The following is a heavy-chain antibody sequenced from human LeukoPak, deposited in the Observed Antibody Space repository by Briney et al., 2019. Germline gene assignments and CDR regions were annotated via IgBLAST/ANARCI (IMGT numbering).Heavy chain of an antibody. Sequence: PGGSLRLSCAASGFTFSSYSMNWVRQAPGKGLVWVSSISSSSSYIYYADSVKGRFTISRDNAKNSLYLQMNSLRAEDTAVYYCARDWGYYYYYGMDVWGQGTTVTVSS. CDR1: GFTFSSYS. J-gene: IGHJ6*02. CDR3: ARDWGYYYYYGMDV. D-gene: IGHD3-16*01. V-gene: IGHV3-21*01. CDR2: ISSSSSYI.